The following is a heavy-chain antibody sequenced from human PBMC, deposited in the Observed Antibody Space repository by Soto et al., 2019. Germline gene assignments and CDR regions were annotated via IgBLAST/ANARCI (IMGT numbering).Heavy chain of an antibody. Sequence: GRSLRLSCTASGLPHSSFAMMWVRQAPGKGLECVAGIYGSGRGIEYADSVKGRFTISRDNSKNTVYLQMTDLRADDTAVYYRAKDAVYNDGLWLMDHWGQGTQVTVSS. CDR2: IYGSGRGI. CDR1: GLPHSSFA. J-gene: IGHJ4*02. CDR3: AKDAVYNDGLWLMDH. V-gene: IGHV3-23*05. D-gene: IGHD2-21*01.